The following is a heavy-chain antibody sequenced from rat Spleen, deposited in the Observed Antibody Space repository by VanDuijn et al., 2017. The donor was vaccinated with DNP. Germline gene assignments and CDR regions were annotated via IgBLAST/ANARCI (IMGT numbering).Heavy chain of an antibody. D-gene: IGHD5-1*01. CDR2: ITRGGTTT. CDR3: ARQRTGDYFDY. V-gene: IGHV5-31*01. Sequence: EVQLVESGGDLVQPGRSLKLSCVASGFTFDYYWMTWIRHIPGKGLEWVASITRGGTTTNYRDSVKGRFTISSDNAKSTLYLQMNSRRSEDTATYYCARQRTGDYFDYWGQGVMVTVSS. CDR1: GFTFDYYW. J-gene: IGHJ2*01.